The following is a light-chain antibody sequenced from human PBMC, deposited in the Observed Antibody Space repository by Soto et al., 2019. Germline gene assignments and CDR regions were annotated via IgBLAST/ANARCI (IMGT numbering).Light chain of an antibody. CDR1: QSISSTY. V-gene: IGKV3D-20*01. Sequence: EIVLTQSPATLSLSPGERATLSCGASQSISSTYLAWYQQRPGLAPRLLIYDVSNRFTGVPDRFIGSGSGTDFTLTSSRLAPEDFAVYYCQQFSTSLTFGGGTKVEIK. J-gene: IGKJ4*01. CDR2: DVS. CDR3: QQFSTSLT.